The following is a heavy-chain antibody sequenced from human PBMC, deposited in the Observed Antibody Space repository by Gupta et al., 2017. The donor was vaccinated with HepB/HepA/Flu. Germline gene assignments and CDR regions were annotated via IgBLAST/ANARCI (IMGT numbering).Heavy chain of an antibody. Sequence: EVQLVESGGGLVQPGRSLRLSCTASGFPFGDYAMSWVRQAPGKGLEWVGFIRSKAYGGTTEYAASVKGRFTISRDDSKSIAYLQMNSLKTEDTAVYYCTRQLLEGVYGMDVWGQGTTVTVSS. CDR3: TRQLLEGVYGMDV. D-gene: IGHD2-21*01. J-gene: IGHJ6*02. CDR2: IRSKAYGGTT. V-gene: IGHV3-49*04. CDR1: GFPFGDYA.